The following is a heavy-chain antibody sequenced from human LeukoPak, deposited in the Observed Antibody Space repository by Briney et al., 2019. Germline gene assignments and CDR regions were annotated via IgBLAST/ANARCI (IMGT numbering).Heavy chain of an antibody. Sequence: ASVKVSCKASGYTFTSYGISWVRQAPGQGLEWMGWISAYNGNTNYAQKLQGRVAMTTDTSTSTAYIELRSLRSDDTAVYYCARDFGIAVAGMGYWGQGTLVTVSS. CDR3: ARDFGIAVAGMGY. CDR1: GYTFTSYG. CDR2: ISAYNGNT. D-gene: IGHD6-19*01. J-gene: IGHJ4*02. V-gene: IGHV1-18*01.